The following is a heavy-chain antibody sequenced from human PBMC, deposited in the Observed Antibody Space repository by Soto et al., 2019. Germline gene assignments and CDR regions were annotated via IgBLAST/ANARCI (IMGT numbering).Heavy chain of an antibody. V-gene: IGHV4-39*01. J-gene: IGHJ4*02. CDR1: GGSISSSSYY. CDR3: ARLEGLATISYYFDF. Sequence: PSETLSLTCTVSGGSISSSSYYWGWIRQPPGKGLEWIGSIYYSGSTYYNPSLKSRVTISVDTSKSQFSLKLNFVTAADTAVYFCARLEGLATISYYFDFWGPGALVTVSS. CDR2: IYYSGST. D-gene: IGHD3-9*01.